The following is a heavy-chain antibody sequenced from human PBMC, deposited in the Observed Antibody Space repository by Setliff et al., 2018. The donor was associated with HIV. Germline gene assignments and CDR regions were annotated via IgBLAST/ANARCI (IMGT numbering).Heavy chain of an antibody. Sequence: ASVKVSCKASGYTFTDYYMHWVQQAPGKGLEWMGRVDPEDGETIYAEKFQGRVTITADTSTDTAYMELNSLRAEDTAVYYCASIELAAMVPVDYWGQGTLVTVSS. CDR1: GYTFTDYY. J-gene: IGHJ4*02. V-gene: IGHV1-69-2*01. CDR3: ASIELAAMVPVDY. D-gene: IGHD5-18*01. CDR2: VDPEDGET.